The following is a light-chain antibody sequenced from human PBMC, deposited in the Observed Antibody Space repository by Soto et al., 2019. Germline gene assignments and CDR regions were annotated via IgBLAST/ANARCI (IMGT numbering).Light chain of an antibody. Sequence: QSALTQHRSVSGSPGQSVTISCTGTSSDVGGYNYVSWYQQHPGKAPKLMIYVVSKRPSGVPDRFSGSKSGNTASLTISGLQEEDEVDYYCGSDAGSETCVFGTGTKHTVL. J-gene: IGLJ1*01. CDR1: SSDVGGYNY. CDR3: GSDAGSETCV. CDR2: VVS. V-gene: IGLV2-11*01.